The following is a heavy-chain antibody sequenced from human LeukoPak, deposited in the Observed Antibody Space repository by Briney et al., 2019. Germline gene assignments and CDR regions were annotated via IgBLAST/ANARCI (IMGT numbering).Heavy chain of an antibody. Sequence: SETLSLTCTVSGGSISSYYWSWIRQPPGKGLKWIGYIYYSGSTSYSPSLRSRVTISVDTSKNQFSLKLSSVTAADTAVYYCARTTGFDAFDIWGQGTMVTVSS. CDR3: ARTTGFDAFDI. V-gene: IGHV4-59*01. CDR2: IYYSGST. D-gene: IGHD4-17*01. CDR1: GGSISSYY. J-gene: IGHJ3*02.